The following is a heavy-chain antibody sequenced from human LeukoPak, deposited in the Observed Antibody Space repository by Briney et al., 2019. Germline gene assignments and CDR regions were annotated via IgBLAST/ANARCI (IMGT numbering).Heavy chain of an antibody. CDR2: IIPIFGTA. V-gene: IGHV1-69*05. CDR1: GGTFSSYA. J-gene: IGHJ6*03. D-gene: IGHD6-13*01. CDR3: AGSYSSSWSSYYYYYYMDV. Sequence: GASVKVSCKASGGTFSSYAISWVRQAPGQGLEWMGRIIPIFGTANYAQKFQGRVTITTDESTSTAYMELSSLRSEDTAVYYCAGSYSSSWSSYYYYYYMDVWGKGTTVIVSS.